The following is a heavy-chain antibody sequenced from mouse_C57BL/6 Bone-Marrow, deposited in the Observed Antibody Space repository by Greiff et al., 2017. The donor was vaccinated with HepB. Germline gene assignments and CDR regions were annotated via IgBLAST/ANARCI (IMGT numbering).Heavy chain of an antibody. Sequence: VQLQQSGPELVKPGASVKISCKASGYTFTDYYMNWVKQSHGKSLEWIGDINPNNGGTSYNQKFKGKATLTVDKSSSTAYMELRSLTSEDSAVYYCAKEGGSTVVPHWYFDVWGTGTTVTVSS. J-gene: IGHJ1*03. V-gene: IGHV1-26*01. CDR3: AKEGGSTVVPHWYFDV. CDR1: GYTFTDYY. CDR2: INPNNGGT. D-gene: IGHD1-1*01.